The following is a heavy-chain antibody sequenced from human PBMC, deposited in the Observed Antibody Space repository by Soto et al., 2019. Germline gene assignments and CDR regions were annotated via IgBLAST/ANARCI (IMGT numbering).Heavy chain of an antibody. CDR2: IIPVFGTT. Sequence: QVQLVQSGAELKKPGSSVKVSCPAAGDTFSGYPINWVRQAPGAGLEWMGRIIPVFGTTNDAQRFEGRVTFTADESTNTAYMELRGLLSEDTAVYYCARDGGFGELKYWGPGTLVTVSS. CDR1: GDTFSGYP. V-gene: IGHV1-69*18. J-gene: IGHJ4*02. CDR3: ARDGGFGELKY. D-gene: IGHD3-10*01.